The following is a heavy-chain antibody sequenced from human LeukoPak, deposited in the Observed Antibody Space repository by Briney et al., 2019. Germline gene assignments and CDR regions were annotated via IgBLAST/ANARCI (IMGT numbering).Heavy chain of an antibody. J-gene: IGHJ4*02. CDR1: GFTFSSYG. D-gene: IGHD3-3*01. CDR3: ARGITFFGVVISLYYFDY. CDR2: IWYDGSNK. Sequence: GGSLRLSCAASGFTFSSYGMHWVRQAPGKGLEWVAVIWYDGSNKYYADSVKGRFTISRDNSKNTLYLQMNSLRAEDTAVYYCARGITFFGVVISLYYFDYWGQGTLVTVSS. V-gene: IGHV3-33*01.